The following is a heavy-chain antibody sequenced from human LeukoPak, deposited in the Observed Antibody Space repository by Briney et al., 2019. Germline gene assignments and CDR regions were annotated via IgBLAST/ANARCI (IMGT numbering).Heavy chain of an antibody. CDR2: IYYSGST. CDR1: GGSISSYY. D-gene: IGHD3-3*01. Sequence: TTPETLSLTCTVSGGSISSYYWSWIRQPPGRGLEWIGYIYYSGSTNYNPSLKSRVTISVDTSKNQFSLKLSSVTAADTAVYYCARDMITIFGSVSAFDIWGQGTMVTVSS. J-gene: IGHJ3*02. V-gene: IGHV4-59*01. CDR3: ARDMITIFGSVSAFDI.